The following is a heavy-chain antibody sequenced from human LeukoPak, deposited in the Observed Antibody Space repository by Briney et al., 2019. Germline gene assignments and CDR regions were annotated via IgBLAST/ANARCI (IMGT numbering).Heavy chain of an antibody. Sequence: GGSLRLSCAASGFTFSSYAMSWVRQAPGKGLEXXXXXSGSGGSTYYADSVKGRFTISRDNSKNTLYLQMNSLRAEDTAVYYCAKDPEWELPHYFDYWGQGTLVTVSS. J-gene: IGHJ4*02. CDR2: XSGSGGST. CDR3: AKDPEWELPHYFDY. V-gene: IGHV3-23*01. D-gene: IGHD1-26*01. CDR1: GFTFSSYA.